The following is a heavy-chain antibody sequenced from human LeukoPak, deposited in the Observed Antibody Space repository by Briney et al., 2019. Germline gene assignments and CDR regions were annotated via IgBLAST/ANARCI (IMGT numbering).Heavy chain of an antibody. Sequence: ASVKVSCKASGYTFTSYGISWVRQAPGQGLEWMGWISAYNGNTNYAQKLQGRVTMTTDTSTSTAYMELRSLRSDDTAVYYCARGRSVYDFWSGYYISHADVPPDYWGQGTLVTVSS. D-gene: IGHD3-3*01. J-gene: IGHJ4*02. CDR3: ARGRSVYDFWSGYYISHADVPPDY. V-gene: IGHV1-18*01. CDR2: ISAYNGNT. CDR1: GYTFTSYG.